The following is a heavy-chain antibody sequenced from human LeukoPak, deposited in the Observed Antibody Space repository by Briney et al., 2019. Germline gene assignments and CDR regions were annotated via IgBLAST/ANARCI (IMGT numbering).Heavy chain of an antibody. CDR3: ARDVVNMVRGNYYYGMDV. CDR2: IYYSGST. Sequence: SETLSLTCTVSGGSISSYYWSWIRQPPGKGLEWIGYIYYSGSTNYNPSLKSRVTISVDTSKNRFSLKLSSVTAADTAVYYCARDVVNMVRGNYYYGMDVWGQGTTVTVSS. CDR1: GGSISSYY. J-gene: IGHJ6*02. D-gene: IGHD3-10*01. V-gene: IGHV4-59*01.